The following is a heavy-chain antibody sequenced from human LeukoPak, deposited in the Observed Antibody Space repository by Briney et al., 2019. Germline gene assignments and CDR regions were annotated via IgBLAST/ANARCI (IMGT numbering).Heavy chain of an antibody. D-gene: IGHD2-2*02. CDR3: ARRQGYCSATSCYTRRFDY. CDR2: VNHSGST. Sequence: SETLSLTCAVSGASFSDYYWTWIRQPPGKALEWIGDVNHSGSTDYNPSLQSRVTISVATSKNQFSLRLTSATAADTAVYYCARRQGYCSATSCYTRRFDYWGQGTLVTVSS. CDR1: GASFSDYY. V-gene: IGHV4-34*01. J-gene: IGHJ4*02.